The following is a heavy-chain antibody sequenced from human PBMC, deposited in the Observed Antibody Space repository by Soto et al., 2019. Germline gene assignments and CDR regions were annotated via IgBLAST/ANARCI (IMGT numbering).Heavy chain of an antibody. J-gene: IGHJ4*02. CDR2: IWYDGSKK. V-gene: IGHV3-33*01. CDR1: GFSFSSYG. Sequence: PGGSLRLSCAASGFSFSSYGMHWVRRAPGKGLEWVAVIWYDGSKKYYADSVKGRFTISRDNSKNTLYLQMNGLRAEDTSVYFCARGQLVSYFDYWGQGALVTVSS. CDR3: ARGQLVSYFDY. D-gene: IGHD6-6*01.